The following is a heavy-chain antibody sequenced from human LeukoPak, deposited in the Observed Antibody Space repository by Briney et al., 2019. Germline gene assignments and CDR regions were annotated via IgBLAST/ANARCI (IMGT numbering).Heavy chain of an antibody. CDR3: ARGWYDFWSGYYGGGNWFDP. CDR2: INPNSGGT. CDR1: GYTFTSYG. D-gene: IGHD3-3*01. J-gene: IGHJ5*02. Sequence: ASVKVSCKASGYTFTSYGISWVRQAPGQGLEWMGWINPNSGGTNYAQKFQGRVTMTRDTSISTAYMELSRLRSDDTAVYYCARGWYDFWSGYYGGGNWFDPWGQGTLVTVSS. V-gene: IGHV1-2*02.